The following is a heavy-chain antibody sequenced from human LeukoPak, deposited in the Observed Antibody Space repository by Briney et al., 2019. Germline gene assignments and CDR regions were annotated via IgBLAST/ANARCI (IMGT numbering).Heavy chain of an antibody. CDR1: GGSFSGYY. CDR2: INHSGST. CDR3: ARGRSTVTTPRGVRYFDL. D-gene: IGHD4-17*01. J-gene: IGHJ2*01. Sequence: PSETLSLTCAVYGGSFSGYYWSWNRQPPGKGLEWIGEINHSGSTNYNPSLKSRVTISVDTSKNQFSLKLSSVTAADTAVYYCARGRSTVTTPRGVRYFDLWGRGTLVTVCS. V-gene: IGHV4-34*01.